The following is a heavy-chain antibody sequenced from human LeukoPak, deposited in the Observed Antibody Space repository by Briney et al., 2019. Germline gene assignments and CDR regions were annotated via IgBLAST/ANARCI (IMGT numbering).Heavy chain of an antibody. CDR3: ARGTYYYGSGTRGMDV. V-gene: IGHV3-30-3*01. J-gene: IGHJ6*02. CDR1: GFTFSSYA. Sequence: PGGSLRLSCAASGFTFSSYAMHWVRQAPGKELDWVAVISYDGSNKYYADSVKGRFTISRDNSKNTLYVQMNSLRAEDTAVYYCARGTYYYGSGTRGMDVWGQGTTVTVSS. D-gene: IGHD3-10*01. CDR2: ISYDGSNK.